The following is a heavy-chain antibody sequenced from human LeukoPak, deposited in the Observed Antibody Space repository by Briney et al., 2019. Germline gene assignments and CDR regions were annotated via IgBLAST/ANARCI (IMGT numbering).Heavy chain of an antibody. V-gene: IGHV4-39*01. D-gene: IGHD6-13*01. CDR2: IYYSGST. J-gene: IGHJ4*02. Sequence: SETLSLTCTVSGGSISSDGYYWGWIRQPPGKGLQWIGCIYYSGSTYYNPSLKSRVTISVDTSKNQFSLKLSSVTAADTAVYYCARQGIAAAGRGSNYLGYFDYWGQGTLVTVSS. CDR1: GGSISSDGYY. CDR3: ARQGIAAAGRGSNYLGYFDY.